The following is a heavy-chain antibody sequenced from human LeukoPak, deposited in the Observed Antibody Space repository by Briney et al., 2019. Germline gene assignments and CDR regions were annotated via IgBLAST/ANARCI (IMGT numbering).Heavy chain of an antibody. CDR3: TRHDSRTWLPFDS. CDR1: GGSISSSSFY. J-gene: IGHJ4*02. CDR2: IYYSGST. V-gene: IGHV4-39*01. Sequence: PSETLSLTCTVSGGSISSSSFYWGWIRQPPGKGLEWIGSIYYSGSTYYNPSLKSRVTISEDTSKNHFSLKLSSVTAADTAVYYCTRHDSRTWLPFDSGGQGSLVTVSS. D-gene: IGHD6-13*01.